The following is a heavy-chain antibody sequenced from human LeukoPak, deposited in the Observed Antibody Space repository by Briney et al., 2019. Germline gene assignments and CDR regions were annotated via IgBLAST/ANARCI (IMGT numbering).Heavy chain of an antibody. CDR1: GFTPSSYS. CDR2: ISSSSSTI. Sequence: GSLRLSCAASGFTPSSYSMNWVRQAPGKGLEWVSYISSSSSTINYAASVKGRFTISRDNAKNLLYLQMNSLRDEDTAVYYCVTPTSYYYFDHWGQGTLVTVSS. D-gene: IGHD2-21*01. J-gene: IGHJ4*02. V-gene: IGHV3-48*02. CDR3: VTPTSYYYFDH.